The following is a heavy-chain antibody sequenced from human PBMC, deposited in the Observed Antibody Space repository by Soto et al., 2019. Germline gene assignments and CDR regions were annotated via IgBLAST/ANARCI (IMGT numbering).Heavy chain of an antibody. CDR2: IIPIFPTP. J-gene: IGHJ6*02. D-gene: IGHD3-10*01. V-gene: IGHV1-69*12. CDR3: AKDKDRQQLGGNYYYIMDV. Sequence: QVQLVQSGAEVKKPGSSVKISCKASGGTFRTNAFSWVRQAPGQGLEWRGGIIPIFPTPDYPQKYQGRVSITEDESTTTTYMERSSLRSEDTATYYCAKDKDRQQLGGNYYYIMDVWGQGTTVTVSS. CDR1: GGTFRTNA.